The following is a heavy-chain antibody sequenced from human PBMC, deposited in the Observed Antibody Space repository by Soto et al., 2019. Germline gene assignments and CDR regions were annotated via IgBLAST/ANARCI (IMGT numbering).Heavy chain of an antibody. CDR2: ILSDGSNK. CDR3: AREVFQEVV. CDR1: GFTFSSYV. Sequence: QVQLVESGGGVVQPGRSLRLSCAASGFTFSSYVMHWVRQAPGKGLEWVAVILSDGSNKWYVDSVKGRFTISRDNSKNTPYWQMNSRRAEDTAVYYRAREVFQEVVWGQGTTVTVSS. J-gene: IGHJ6*02. V-gene: IGHV3-30-3*01.